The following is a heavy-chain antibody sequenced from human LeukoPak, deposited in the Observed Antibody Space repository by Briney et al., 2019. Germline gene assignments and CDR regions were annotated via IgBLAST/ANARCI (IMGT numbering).Heavy chain of an antibody. CDR1: GGSISSSSYY. V-gene: IGHV4-39*01. D-gene: IGHD6-13*01. CDR3: ARIEGSSWSEGSGYYYYMDV. Sequence: PAETLSLTCTVSGGSISSSSYYWGWIRQPPGKGLEGIGSIYYSGSTYYNPSLKSRVTISVDTSKNQFSLKLSSVTAADTAVYYCARIEGSSWSEGSGYYYYMDVWGKGTTVTISS. J-gene: IGHJ6*03. CDR2: IYYSGST.